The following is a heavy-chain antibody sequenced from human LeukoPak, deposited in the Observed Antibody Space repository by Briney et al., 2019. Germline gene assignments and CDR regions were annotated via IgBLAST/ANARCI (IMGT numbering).Heavy chain of an antibody. Sequence: SETLSLTCAVYGGSFSGYYWSWIRQPPGKGLEWIGEINHSGSTNYNPSLKSRVTISVDTSKNQFSLKLSSVTAADTAVYCCARFIVATVFVDYWGQGTLVTVSS. V-gene: IGHV4-34*01. CDR1: GGSFSGYY. D-gene: IGHD5-12*01. CDR3: ARFIVATVFVDY. CDR2: INHSGST. J-gene: IGHJ4*02.